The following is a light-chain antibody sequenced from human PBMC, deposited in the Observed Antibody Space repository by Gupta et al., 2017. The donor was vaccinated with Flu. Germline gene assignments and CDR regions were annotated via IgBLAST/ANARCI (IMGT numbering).Light chain of an antibody. CDR2: RND. J-gene: IGLJ3*02. CDR3: AAWDDSLSAWV. V-gene: IGLV1-47*01. Sequence: QPVLTQPPSASGTHGQRVTISCHGSSSNIGSNYVYWYQQLPGTAPKLLIYRNDQRPSGVPDRFSGSKSGTSASLAISGLRSADEADYYCAAWDDSLSAWVFGVGTKLTVL. CDR1: SSNIGSNY.